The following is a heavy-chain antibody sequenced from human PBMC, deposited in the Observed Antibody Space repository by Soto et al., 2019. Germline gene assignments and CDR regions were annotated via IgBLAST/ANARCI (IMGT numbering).Heavy chain of an antibody. CDR1: GGTFSSYA. CDR3: AQCLLGVNYYYGMDV. J-gene: IGHJ6*02. D-gene: IGHD3-16*01. V-gene: IGHV1-69*12. Sequence: QVQLVQSGAEVKKPGSSVKVSCKASGGTFSSYAINWVRQAPGQGLEWMGGIIPIFATADHAQKFQGRVTITADESTSTAYMELSSLRSEDTAVYYCAQCLLGVNYYYGMDVWGQGTTVTVSS. CDR2: IIPIFATA.